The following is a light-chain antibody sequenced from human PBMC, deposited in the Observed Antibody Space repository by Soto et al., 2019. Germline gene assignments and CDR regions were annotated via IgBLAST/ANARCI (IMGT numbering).Light chain of an antibody. J-gene: IGLJ2*01. CDR1: SSNIGSNY. CDR2: SNN. CDR3: AAWDDSRSVV. V-gene: IGLV1-47*02. Sequence: QSVLTQPPSASGTPGQRVTISCSGSSSNIGSNYVYWYQQLPGTAPKLLIYSNNQRPSGVPDRFSGSKSGTSAALAISGLRSEDEGDYYCAAWDDSRSVVFCGGTKLTVL.